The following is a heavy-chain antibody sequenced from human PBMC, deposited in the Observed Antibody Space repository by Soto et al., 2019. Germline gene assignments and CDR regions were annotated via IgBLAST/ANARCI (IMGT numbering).Heavy chain of an antibody. CDR3: AGVAPEYSSTPGRFDC. Sequence: EVQLLESGGGSVQPGGSLRLSCAASGFTFGIYAMSWVRQAPGKGLEWVSSISGSGGSIYYETSVKGRFTISRNKTKNTQDLQMNSMRAADTAVYHCAGVAPEYSSTPGRFDCWGQGTLVTVSS. D-gene: IGHD6-13*01. V-gene: IGHV3-23*01. J-gene: IGHJ4*02. CDR2: ISGSGGSI. CDR1: GFTFGIYA.